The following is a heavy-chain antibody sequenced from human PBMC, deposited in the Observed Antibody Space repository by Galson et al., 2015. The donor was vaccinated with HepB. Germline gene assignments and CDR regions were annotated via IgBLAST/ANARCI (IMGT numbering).Heavy chain of an antibody. Sequence: SLRLSCAASGFTFSNFGMSWVRQAPGKGLEWVSGISGSGAGVWYAASVKGRFTISRDNAKNSLYLQMNSLRAEDTAVYYCAVVVVPAAISGYYYGMDVWGQGTTVTVSS. CDR3: AVVVVPAAISGYYYGMDV. CDR1: GFTFSNFG. CDR2: ISGSGAGV. D-gene: IGHD2-2*01. V-gene: IGHV3-23*01. J-gene: IGHJ6*02.